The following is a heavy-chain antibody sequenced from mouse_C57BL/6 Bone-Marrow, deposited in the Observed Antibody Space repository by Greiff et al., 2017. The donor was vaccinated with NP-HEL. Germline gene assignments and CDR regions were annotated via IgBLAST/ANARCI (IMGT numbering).Heavy chain of an antibody. Sequence: VQLQQPGAELVKPGASVKLSCKASGSTFTSYWMQRVKQRPGQGLEWIGELGPSDSYTTYNQKFKGKATLTVDTSARTAYMQLSSLTSDDSAVYYCAREDFIPYAMDYCGQGTSVTVSS. CDR3: AREDFIPYAMDY. CDR1: GSTFTSYW. D-gene: IGHD1-1*01. J-gene: IGHJ4*01. CDR2: LGPSDSYT. V-gene: IGHV1-50*01.